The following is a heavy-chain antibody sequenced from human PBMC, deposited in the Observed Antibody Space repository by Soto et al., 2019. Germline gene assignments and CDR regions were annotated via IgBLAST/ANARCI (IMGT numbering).Heavy chain of an antibody. Sequence: GESLKISCKGSGYSFTSYWIGWVRQMPGKGLEWMGIIYPGDSDTRYSPSFQGQVTISADKSISTAYLQWSSLKASDTAMYYCARQVGDILTGKDYGMDVWGQGTTVTVSS. D-gene: IGHD3-9*01. CDR1: GYSFTSYW. V-gene: IGHV5-51*01. J-gene: IGHJ6*02. CDR3: ARQVGDILTGKDYGMDV. CDR2: IYPGDSDT.